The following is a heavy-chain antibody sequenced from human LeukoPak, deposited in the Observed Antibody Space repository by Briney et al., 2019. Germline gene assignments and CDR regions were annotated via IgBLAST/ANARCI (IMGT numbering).Heavy chain of an antibody. CDR2: IYYSGNT. CDR3: ARDPGGSAKFDF. J-gene: IGHJ4*02. Sequence: SETLSLTCTVSGGSVISGSYHWSWIRQPPGKGLEWIGYIYYSGNTNYNSSLKSRVTISVDTSKNQFSLKLSSVTAADTAAYYCARDPGGSAKFDFWGQGTLVTVSS. D-gene: IGHD3-10*01. CDR1: GGSVISGSYH. V-gene: IGHV4-61*01.